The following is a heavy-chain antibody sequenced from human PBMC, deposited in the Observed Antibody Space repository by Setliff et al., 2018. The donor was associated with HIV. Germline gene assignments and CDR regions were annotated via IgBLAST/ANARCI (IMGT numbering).Heavy chain of an antibody. CDR2: IDPKSGNT. Sequence: GASVKVSCKTAAYTSASYVINWVRQAAGQGLEWMGWIDPKSGNTGYAQEFQGRVTMTRNTSISTAYMELISLTSDDTAMYYCAWNHPDHTTSHPEAFALWGQGTMVTVS. D-gene: IGHD1-1*01. CDR1: AYTSASYV. V-gene: IGHV1-8*01. J-gene: IGHJ3*01. CDR3: AWNHPDHTTSHPEAFAL.